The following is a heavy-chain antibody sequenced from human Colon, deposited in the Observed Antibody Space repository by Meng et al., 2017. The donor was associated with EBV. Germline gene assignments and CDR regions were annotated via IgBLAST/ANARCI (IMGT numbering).Heavy chain of an antibody. CDR1: GFIFRTYS. CDR2: LSDSGTYM. V-gene: IGHV3-21*01. CDR3: ARRVGTGFDY. J-gene: IGHJ4*02. D-gene: IGHD1-1*01. Sequence: EVLLVESGGGMVKLGGSLRRSCAGSGFIFRTYSMNWGRQAPGEGLEWVASLSDSGTYMYYADSVRGRFTISGDYAKNSLYLEMNSLTAEDTGVYYCARRVGTGFDYWGQGTLGTVCS.